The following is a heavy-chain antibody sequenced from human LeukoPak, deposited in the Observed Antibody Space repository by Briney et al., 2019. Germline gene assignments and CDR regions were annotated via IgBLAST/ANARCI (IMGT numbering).Heavy chain of an antibody. CDR1: GSDFSSHN. J-gene: IGHJ5*02. V-gene: IGHV3-48*04. Sequence: GGSLRLSCAVSGSDFSSHNFHWVRQAPGKGLEWVSFISRNSRTTYYADSVEGRFTISRDDAKNSLFLQMNSLRAEDTAVYYCARESTEDRPGSWGQGTLVTVSS. CDR3: ARESTEDRPGS. CDR2: ISRNSRTT. D-gene: IGHD5/OR15-5a*01.